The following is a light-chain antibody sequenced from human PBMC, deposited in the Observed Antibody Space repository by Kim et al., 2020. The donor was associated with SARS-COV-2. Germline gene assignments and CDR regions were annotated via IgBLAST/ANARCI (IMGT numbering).Light chain of an antibody. CDR2: GAS. Sequence: EIVMTQSPAPLSVSPGERVTLSCRASQGVSDNLAWYQQKPGQAPRLLIYGASTRATGIPARFSGGGSGTEFTLDISSLQSEDLAVYYCQQYENWPPVTFGGGTKVDIK. CDR3: QQYENWPPVT. CDR1: QGVSDN. V-gene: IGKV3-15*01. J-gene: IGKJ4*01.